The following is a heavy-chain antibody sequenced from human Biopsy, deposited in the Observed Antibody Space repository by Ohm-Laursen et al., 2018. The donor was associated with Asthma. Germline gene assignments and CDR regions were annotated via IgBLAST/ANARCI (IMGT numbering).Heavy chain of an antibody. D-gene: IGHD4-17*01. CDR1: GFNFGNYA. CDR3: AKVGHGYGDYVGYLDP. V-gene: IGHV3-23*01. Sequence: GSLRLSCTASGFNFGNYAMAWVRQAPGKGLEWVSVISSGGGTIDYADSVKGRFTISRNISTNTVYLQMDSLSADDTAVYYCAKVGHGYGDYVGYLDPWGQGTLVTVSS. J-gene: IGHJ5*02. CDR2: ISSGGGTI.